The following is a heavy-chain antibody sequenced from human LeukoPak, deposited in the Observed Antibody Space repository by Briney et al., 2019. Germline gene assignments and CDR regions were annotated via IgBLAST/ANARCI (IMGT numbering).Heavy chain of an antibody. Sequence: PGGSLRLSCAASGFTFSSYEMNWVRQAPGKGLEWVSYISSSGSTIYYADSVKGQFTISRDNAKNSLYLQMNSLRAEDTAVYYCARLDIAAAGTEGNDYWGQGTLVTVSS. CDR1: GFTFSSYE. CDR2: ISSSGSTI. V-gene: IGHV3-48*03. J-gene: IGHJ4*02. CDR3: ARLDIAAAGTEGNDY. D-gene: IGHD6-13*01.